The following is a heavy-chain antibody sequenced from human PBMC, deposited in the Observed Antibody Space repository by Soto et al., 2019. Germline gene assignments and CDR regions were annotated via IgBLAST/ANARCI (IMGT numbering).Heavy chain of an antibody. CDR1: GFTFSSNG. CDR2: IWYDGTNK. J-gene: IGHJ6*02. Sequence: GGSLRLSCAASGFTFSSNGMHWVRQAPGKGLEWVAVIWYDGTNKYYADSVKGRFTISRDNSKNTLYLQMNSLRAEDTALYYCTRSTQYYYGMDVWGQGTTVTVSS. V-gene: IGHV3-33*01. CDR3: TRSTQYYYGMDV.